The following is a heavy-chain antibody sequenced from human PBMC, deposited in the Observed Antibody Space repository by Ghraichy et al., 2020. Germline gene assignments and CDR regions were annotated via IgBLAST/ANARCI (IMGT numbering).Heavy chain of an antibody. V-gene: IGHV4-59*08. J-gene: IGHJ4*02. D-gene: IGHD6-19*01. CDR3: ARREYSSGWYEFPKGFDY. Sequence: SRTLSLTCTVSGGSISSYYWSWIRQPPGKGLEWIGYIYYSGSTNYNPSLKSRVTISVDTSKNQFSLKLSSVTAADTAVYYCARREYSSGWYEFPKGFDYWGQGTLVTVSS. CDR1: GGSISSYY. CDR2: IYYSGST.